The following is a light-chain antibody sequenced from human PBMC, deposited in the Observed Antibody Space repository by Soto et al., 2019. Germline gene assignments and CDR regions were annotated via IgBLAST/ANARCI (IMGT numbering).Light chain of an antibody. J-gene: IGKJ2*01. CDR3: QQYNSYSVT. Sequence: DIQMTQSPSTLSASVGDRVTITCRASQSISSWLAWYQQKPGKAPKLLIYDASSLESGVPSRFSGSGSGTEFTLAISSLQPDDFATYYCQQYNSYSVTFVQATKLEIK. CDR2: DAS. CDR1: QSISSW. V-gene: IGKV1-5*01.